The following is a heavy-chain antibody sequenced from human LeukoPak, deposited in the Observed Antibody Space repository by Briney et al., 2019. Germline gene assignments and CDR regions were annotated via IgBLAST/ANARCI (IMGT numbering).Heavy chain of an antibody. CDR3: TATMVRGVPQYYYYMDV. J-gene: IGHJ6*03. CDR2: IYYSGST. V-gene: IGHV4-30-4*08. Sequence: PSQTLSQTCTVSGGSISSGDYSWSWIRQPPGKGLEWIGYIYYSGSTYYNPSLKSRVTISVDTSKNQFSLKLSSVTAADTAVYYCTATMVRGVPQYYYYMDVWGKGTTVTVSS. D-gene: IGHD3-10*01. CDR1: GGSISSGDYS.